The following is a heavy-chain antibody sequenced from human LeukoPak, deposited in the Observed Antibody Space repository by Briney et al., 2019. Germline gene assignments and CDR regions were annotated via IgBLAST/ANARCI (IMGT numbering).Heavy chain of an antibody. V-gene: IGHV1-2*02. Sequence: ASVKVSCKASGYTFTGYYMHWVRQAPGQGLEWMGWINPNSGGTNYAQKFQGRVTMTRDTSISTAYMELSRLRSDDTAVYYCARDDRQQLDPGGYYGMDVWGQGTTATVSS. CDR2: INPNSGGT. CDR1: GYTFTGYY. CDR3: ARDDRQQLDPGGYYGMDV. D-gene: IGHD6-13*01. J-gene: IGHJ6*02.